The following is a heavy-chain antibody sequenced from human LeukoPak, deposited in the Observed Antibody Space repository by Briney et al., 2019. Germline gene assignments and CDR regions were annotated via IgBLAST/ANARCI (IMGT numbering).Heavy chain of an antibody. CDR2: IIPIFGTA. J-gene: IGHJ6*03. CDR1: GGTFSSYA. CDR3: ASLYSSSSHYYYYMDV. D-gene: IGHD6-6*01. V-gene: IGHV1-69*05. Sequence: SVKVSCKASGGTFSSYAISWVRQAPGQGLEWMGGIIPIFGTANYAQKFQGRVTITTDESTSTAYMELSSLRSEDTAVYYCASLYSSSSHYYYYMDVWGKGTTVTVSS.